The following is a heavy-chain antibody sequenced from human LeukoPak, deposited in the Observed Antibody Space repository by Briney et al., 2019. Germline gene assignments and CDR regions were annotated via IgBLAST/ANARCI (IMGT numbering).Heavy chain of an antibody. CDR3: ARDGARLTGTYGMDV. CDR2: ISNSGST. D-gene: IGHD6-6*01. Sequence: PSETLFLTCTVSGGSISSYYWSWIRQPPGKGLEWIGYISNSGSTDYNPSFKSRVTISVDRSKNQFSLMLSSVTAADTALYYCARDGARLTGTYGMDVWGQGTTVTVSS. V-gene: IGHV4-59*01. CDR1: GGSISSYY. J-gene: IGHJ6*02.